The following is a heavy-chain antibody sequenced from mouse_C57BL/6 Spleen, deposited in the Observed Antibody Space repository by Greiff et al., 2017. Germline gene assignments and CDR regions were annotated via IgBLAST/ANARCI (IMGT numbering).Heavy chain of an antibody. V-gene: IGHV1-80*01. Sequence: QVQLQQSGAELVKPGASVKISCKASGYAFSSYWMNWVKQRPGKGLEWIGQIYPGDGDTNYNGKFKGKATLTADKSSSTAYMQLSSLTSEDSEVYFCARSYGYDVYFDVWGTGTTLTVSS. D-gene: IGHD2-2*01. CDR1: GYAFSSYW. CDR3: ARSYGYDVYFDV. CDR2: IYPGDGDT. J-gene: IGHJ1*03.